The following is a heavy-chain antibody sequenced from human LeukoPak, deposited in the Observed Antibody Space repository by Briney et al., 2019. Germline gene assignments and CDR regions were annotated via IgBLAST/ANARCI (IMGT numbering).Heavy chain of an antibody. D-gene: IGHD3-22*01. CDR3: ARGPLLGYDTNDSGFDI. Sequence: ASVKVSCKASGGTFSSYAISWVRQAPGQGLEWMGGIIPIFGTANYAQKFQGRVTITADESTSTAYMELSSLRSEDTAVYYCARGPLLGYDTNDSGFDIWGQGTLVTVSP. V-gene: IGHV1-69*13. J-gene: IGHJ3*02. CDR2: IIPIFGTA. CDR1: GGTFSSYA.